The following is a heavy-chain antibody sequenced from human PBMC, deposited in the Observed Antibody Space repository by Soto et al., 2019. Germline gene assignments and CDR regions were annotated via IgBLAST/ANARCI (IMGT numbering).Heavy chain of an antibody. CDR1: GFTFNSYA. CDR3: VKEGYMRSDWYGQFDY. J-gene: IGHJ4*02. V-gene: IGHV3-64D*06. CDR2: ISSYGADT. D-gene: IGHD6-19*01. Sequence: GGSLRLSCSASGFTFNSYAMHWVRQAPGKGLEFVSAISSYGADTYYADSVKGRFAISRDNSKNALYLQMSSLRAEDTALYYCVKEGYMRSDWYGQFDYWGQGALVTVSS.